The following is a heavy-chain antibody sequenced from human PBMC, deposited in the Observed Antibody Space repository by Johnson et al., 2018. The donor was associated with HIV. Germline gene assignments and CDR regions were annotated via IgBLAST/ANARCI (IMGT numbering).Heavy chain of an antibody. D-gene: IGHD3-22*01. Sequence: QVQLVESGGGLVQPGGSLRLSCAASGFTFSDYYMNCIRQAPGKGLEWVAVIWYDGSNKYYADSVKGRFTISRDNSKNTLYLQMNSLRDEDTAVYYCAKLFLTTDAVDIWGQGTMVTVSS. V-gene: IGHV3-33*06. CDR1: GFTFSDYY. J-gene: IGHJ3*02. CDR3: AKLFLTTDAVDI. CDR2: IWYDGSNK.